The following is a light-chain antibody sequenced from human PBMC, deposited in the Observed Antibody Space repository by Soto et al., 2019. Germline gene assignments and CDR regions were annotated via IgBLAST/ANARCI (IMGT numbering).Light chain of an antibody. J-gene: IGLJ3*02. V-gene: IGLV2-8*01. CDR2: EVS. Sequence: QSALTQPPSASGSPGQSVTISCTGTSSDVGTYKYVSWYQQHPGQVPKLIIYEVSKRPSGVPDRFSGSKSGNTASLTVSGLQAEDEADYYCSSYAGSNNWVFGGGTKVTVL. CDR1: SSDVGTYKY. CDR3: SSYAGSNNWV.